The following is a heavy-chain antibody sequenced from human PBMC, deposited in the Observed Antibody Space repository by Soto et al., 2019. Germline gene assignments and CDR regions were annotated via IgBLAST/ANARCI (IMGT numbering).Heavy chain of an antibody. CDR3: ARTSSSWYGDNWFDP. J-gene: IGHJ5*02. CDR2: IIPILGIA. V-gene: IGHV1-69*02. Sequence: GASVKVSCKASGGTFSSYTISWVRQAPGQRHEWIGRIIPILGIANYAQKFQGRVTITADKSTSTAYMELSSLRSEDTAVYYCARTSSSWYGDNWFDPWGQGTLVTVSS. D-gene: IGHD6-13*01. CDR1: GGTFSSYT.